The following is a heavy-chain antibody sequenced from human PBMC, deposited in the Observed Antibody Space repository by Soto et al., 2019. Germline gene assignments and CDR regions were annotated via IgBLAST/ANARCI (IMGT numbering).Heavy chain of an antibody. D-gene: IGHD1-1*01. Sequence: SETLSLTCTVSGGSITSGPYSWGWIRQPPGEGLEWIGTFHYGEKTYYNPSLGSRVTISADTSQNQFSLKVTSVTVTDSAVYYCARLGGFCGSSNCNGYYAMDVWGQGTTVTVSS. CDR2: FHYGEKT. V-gene: IGHV4-39*01. CDR3: ARLGGFCGSSNCNGYYAMDV. CDR1: GGSITSGPYS. J-gene: IGHJ6*02.